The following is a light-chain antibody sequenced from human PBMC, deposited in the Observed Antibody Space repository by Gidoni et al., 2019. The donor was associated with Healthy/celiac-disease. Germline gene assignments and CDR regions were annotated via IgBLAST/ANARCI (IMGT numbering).Light chain of an antibody. CDR2: GAS. V-gene: IGKV3-20*01. J-gene: IGKJ2*01. CDR1: HTVSSTY. CDR3: QHYGSSPYT. Sequence: ENVLTQSPGILSLSPGERATLSCRASHTVSSTYLAWYQQKPGQAPRLLIYGASNRATGIPDRFSGSGSGTDFTLTISRLEADDFAVYYCQHYGSSPYTFGQGTKVEI.